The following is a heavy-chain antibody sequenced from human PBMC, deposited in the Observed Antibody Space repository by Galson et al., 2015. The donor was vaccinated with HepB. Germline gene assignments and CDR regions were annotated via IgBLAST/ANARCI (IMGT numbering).Heavy chain of an antibody. D-gene: IGHD4-17*01. Sequence: SLRLSCAGSGFSFNTYTMNWLRQAPGKGLEWVSSISDSGSYMYYADSVKDRFTISRDNAKNSVLLQMSSLRGEDTAVYYCARGHVDYDPAGWFDPWGQGTLVTVSS. J-gene: IGHJ5*02. V-gene: IGHV3-21*01. CDR2: ISDSGSYM. CDR3: ARGHVDYDPAGWFDP. CDR1: GFSFNTYT.